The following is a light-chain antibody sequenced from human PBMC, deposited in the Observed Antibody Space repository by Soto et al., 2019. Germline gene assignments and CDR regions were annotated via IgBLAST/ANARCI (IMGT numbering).Light chain of an antibody. J-gene: IGKJ1*01. CDR1: QTIRSW. CDR2: KAS. V-gene: IGKV1-5*03. CDR3: QHYNSYLEA. Sequence: DIQMTQSPSTLSGSVGDRVTITCRASQTIRSWLAWYQHQPGKAPKLLIYKASTLKSGVTSRFSGSGSGTEFNLTISSLRTDDFATYYCQHYNSYLEAFGQGTKVALK.